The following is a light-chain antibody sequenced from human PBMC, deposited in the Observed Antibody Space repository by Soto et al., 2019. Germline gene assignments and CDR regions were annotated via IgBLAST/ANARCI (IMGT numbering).Light chain of an antibody. Sequence: SYELTQPPSVSVSPGQTASITCSGDKLGHKYVCWYQQKPGQSPVLVIYQNTKRPSGIPERFSGSNSGNTATLTISGIRSVDEADYYCQARDSSSFYVFGTGTKVTVL. J-gene: IGLJ1*01. CDR2: QNT. V-gene: IGLV3-1*01. CDR1: KLGHKY. CDR3: QARDSSSFYV.